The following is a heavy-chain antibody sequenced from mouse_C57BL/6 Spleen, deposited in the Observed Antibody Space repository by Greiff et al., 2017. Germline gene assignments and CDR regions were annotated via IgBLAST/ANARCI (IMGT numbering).Heavy chain of an antibody. J-gene: IGHJ1*03. CDR3: ARGTTVVHYWYFDV. CDR2: IYPGSGST. D-gene: IGHD1-1*01. CDR1: GYTFTSYW. Sequence: QVQLQQPGAELVKPGASVKMSCKASGYTFTSYWITWVKQRPGQGLEWIGDIYPGSGSTNYNEKFKSKATLTVDTSSSTAYMQLSSLTSEDSAVYYCARGTTVVHYWYFDVWGTGTTVTVSS. V-gene: IGHV1-55*01.